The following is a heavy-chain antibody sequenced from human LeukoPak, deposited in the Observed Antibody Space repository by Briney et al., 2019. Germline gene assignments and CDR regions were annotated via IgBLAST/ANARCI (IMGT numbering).Heavy chain of an antibody. V-gene: IGHV4-30-4*01. CDR2: IYYSGST. CDR3: ARDNMVTTVRGVIRWFDP. D-gene: IGHD3-10*01. Sequence: SQTLSLTCTVSGGSISSGDYYWSWIRQPPGKGLEWIGYIYYSGSTYYNPSLKSRVTISVDTSKNQFSLKLSSVTAADTAVYYCARDNMVTTVRGVIRWFDPWGQGTLVTVSS. J-gene: IGHJ5*02. CDR1: GGSISSGDYY.